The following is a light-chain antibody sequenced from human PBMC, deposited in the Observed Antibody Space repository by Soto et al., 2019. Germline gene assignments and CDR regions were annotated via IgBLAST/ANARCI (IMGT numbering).Light chain of an antibody. Sequence: QSPSIPTGILGDAFTVTCLASQCCSGWLHWYQQYPGEVPKLLIYDAFALPRGVPSRFRGTGSGTEFTLTIASLQPEDFATYYCQQYETCSGTFGPGTKVDIK. V-gene: IGKV1-5*01. CDR2: DAF. CDR1: QCCSGW. J-gene: IGKJ1*01. CDR3: QQYETCSGT.